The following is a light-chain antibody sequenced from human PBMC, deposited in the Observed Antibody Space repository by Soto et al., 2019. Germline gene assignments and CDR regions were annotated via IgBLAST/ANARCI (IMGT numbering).Light chain of an antibody. CDR1: RSVSNY. Sequence: EIVLTQSPATLSLSPGESATLSCRASRSVSNYLAWYQQKPGQAPRLLIYDASSRATGIPARFSGSGSGTDFTLTISSLEPEDFAVYYCQQRSNWLMYTFGQGTKLEIK. CDR3: QQRSNWLMYT. CDR2: DAS. J-gene: IGKJ2*01. V-gene: IGKV3-11*01.